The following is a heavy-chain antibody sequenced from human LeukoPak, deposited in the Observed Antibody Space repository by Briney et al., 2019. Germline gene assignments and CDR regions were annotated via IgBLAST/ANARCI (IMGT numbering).Heavy chain of an antibody. D-gene: IGHD3-22*01. CDR2: IYYSGST. J-gene: IGHJ4*02. V-gene: IGHV4-59*02. Sequence: PSETLSLTCTVSGGSVSPYYWSWIRQPPGKGLEWIGYIYYSGSTNYNPSLKSRVTFSVDTSRNQFSLKLRSVTAADTAVYYCARNYYDSSGAPFFDYRGQGTRVTVSS. CDR1: GGSVSPYY. CDR3: ARNYYDSSGAPFFDY.